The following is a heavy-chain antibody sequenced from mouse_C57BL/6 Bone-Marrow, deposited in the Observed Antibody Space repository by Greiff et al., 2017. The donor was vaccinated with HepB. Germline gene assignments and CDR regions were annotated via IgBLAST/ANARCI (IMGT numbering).Heavy chain of an antibody. J-gene: IGHJ4*01. V-gene: IGHV7-1*01. CDR3: ARDASSSYGYYAMDY. D-gene: IGHD1-1*01. Sequence: EVKVEESGGGLVQSGRSLRLSCATSGFTFSDFYMEWVRQAPGKGLEWIAASRNKANDYTTEYSASVKGRFIVSRDTAQSILYLQMNALRAEDTAMYYCARDASSSYGYYAMDYWGQGTSVTVSS. CDR2: SRNKANDYTT. CDR1: GFTFSDFY.